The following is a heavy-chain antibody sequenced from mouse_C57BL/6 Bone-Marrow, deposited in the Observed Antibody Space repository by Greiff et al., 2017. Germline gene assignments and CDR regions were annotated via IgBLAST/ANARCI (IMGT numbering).Heavy chain of an antibody. V-gene: IGHV6-3*01. CDR1: GFTFSNYW. Sequence: EVQGVESGGGLVQPGGSMKLSCVASGFTFSNYWMNWVRQSPEKGLEWVAQIRLKSDNYATHYAESVKGRFTISRDDSKSSVYLQMNNLRAEDTGIYYCTGDGYFAYFDYWGQGTTLTVSS. J-gene: IGHJ2*01. D-gene: IGHD2-3*01. CDR3: TGDGYFAYFDY. CDR2: IRLKSDNYAT.